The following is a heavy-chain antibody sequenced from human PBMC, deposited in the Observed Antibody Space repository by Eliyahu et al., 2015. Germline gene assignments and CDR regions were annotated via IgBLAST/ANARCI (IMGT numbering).Heavy chain of an antibody. V-gene: IGHV3-21*01. Sequence: EVQLVESGGGLVKPGGSXRLSCAAXGFPFSSYXLNWVRPAPGKGLEWVSSISSSSSYIYYADSVKGRFTISRDNAKNSLYLQMNSLRAEDTAVYYCARDKGGYWGQGTLVTVSS. CDR3: ARDKGGY. CDR2: ISSSSSYI. CDR1: GFPFSSYX. J-gene: IGHJ4*02.